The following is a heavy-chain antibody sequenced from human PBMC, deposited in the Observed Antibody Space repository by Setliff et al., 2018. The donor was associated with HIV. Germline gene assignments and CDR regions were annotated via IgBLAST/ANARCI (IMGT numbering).Heavy chain of an antibody. J-gene: IGHJ4*02. V-gene: IGHV4-39*01. CDR3: ARRYHDASGFYNS. Sequence: SETLSLTCTVSGGSISSSSHYWGWIRQSPGKGLEWIGSIYYSGSTYYNSSLKSRVTIFVDTSKNQLSLKLSSVAAADTAVYYCARRYHDASGFYNSWGQGVLVTVSS. D-gene: IGHD1-1*01. CDR1: GGSISSSSHY. CDR2: IYYSGST.